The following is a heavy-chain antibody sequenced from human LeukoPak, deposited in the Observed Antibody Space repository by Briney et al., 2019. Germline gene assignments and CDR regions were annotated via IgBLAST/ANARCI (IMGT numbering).Heavy chain of an antibody. CDR2: INPNSGGT. CDR3: ARDLTYYDFWSVPGWFDP. J-gene: IGHJ5*02. V-gene: IGHV1-2*02. D-gene: IGHD3-3*01. CDR1: GYTFTDYY. Sequence: ASVKISCKVSGYTFTDYYMHWVRQAPGQGLEWMGWINPNSGGTNYAQKFQGRVTMTRDTSISTAYMELSRLRSDDTAVYYCARDLTYYDFWSVPGWFDPWGQGTLVTVSS.